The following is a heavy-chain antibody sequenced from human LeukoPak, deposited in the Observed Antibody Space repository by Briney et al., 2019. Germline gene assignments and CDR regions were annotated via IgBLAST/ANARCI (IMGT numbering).Heavy chain of an antibody. CDR3: ARGWELTTQYYYYYYMDV. Sequence: ASVKVSCKASGYTFTNYAMHWVRQAPGRRLQWMGWINTGNGNTKYSQKFQARITITRDTSASTAYMELRSLGSEDMAVYYCARGWELTTQYYYYYYMDVWGKGTTVTVSS. CDR1: GYTFTNYA. D-gene: IGHD1-26*01. J-gene: IGHJ6*03. CDR2: INTGNGNT. V-gene: IGHV1-3*03.